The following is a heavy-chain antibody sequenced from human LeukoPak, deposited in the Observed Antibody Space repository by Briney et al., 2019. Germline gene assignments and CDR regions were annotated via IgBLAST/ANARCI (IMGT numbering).Heavy chain of an antibody. V-gene: IGHV1-18*01. J-gene: IGHJ4*02. CDR2: SSAYNGNT. CDR3: ARGSTAAEYYYFMKDFFDY. CDR1: GYTFTRYD. D-gene: IGHD3-3*01. Sequence: ASVKVSRKASGYTFTRYDINWVRQAPGQGPAWMGWSSAYNGNTNYAQRLQGGVTLTPDTSTSTADMERRGLRADYTAVCYCARGSTAAEYYYFMKDFFDYWGQGTLVTVSS.